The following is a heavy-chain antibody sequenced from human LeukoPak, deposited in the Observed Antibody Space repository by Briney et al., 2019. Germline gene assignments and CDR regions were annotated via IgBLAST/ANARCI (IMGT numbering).Heavy chain of an antibody. D-gene: IGHD3-3*01. Sequence: ASVKVSCKASGYTFTGYYMHWVRQAPGQGLEWMGWINPNSGGTNYAQKFQGRVTMTRDTSISTAYMKLSRLRSDDTAVYYCARDGRNFGVVIIDYWGQGTLVTVSS. CDR1: GYTFTGYY. CDR3: ARDGRNFGVVIIDY. V-gene: IGHV1-2*02. J-gene: IGHJ4*02. CDR2: INPNSGGT.